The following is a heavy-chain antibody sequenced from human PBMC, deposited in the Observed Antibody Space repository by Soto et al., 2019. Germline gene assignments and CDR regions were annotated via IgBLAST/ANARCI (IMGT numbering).Heavy chain of an antibody. V-gene: IGHV3-15*01. J-gene: IGHJ4*02. D-gene: IGHD2-2*01. CDR3: GTGSCCSAENTLDF. CDR1: AFSVNNAS. Sequence: GQCLRHSCAAGAFSVNNASMRWVREAPGRGLEWLGCIYSRSDGWTTDCVAPVKGRFSIARDDSKSTVCLQMNSLQIEDRVVYYCGTGSCCSAENTLDFWGQGT. CDR2: IYSRSDGWTT.